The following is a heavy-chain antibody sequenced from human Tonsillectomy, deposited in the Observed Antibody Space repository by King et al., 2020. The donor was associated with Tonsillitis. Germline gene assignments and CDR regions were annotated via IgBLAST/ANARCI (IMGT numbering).Heavy chain of an antibody. CDR1: GGTLSSFA. J-gene: IGHJ6*02. CDR2: SMPIFGTT. Sequence: QMQLVQSGAEVKKPGSSVKVSCKASGGTLSSFAISWVRQAPGQGLEWMGGSMPIFGTTNYAQKFQARVAFIADESTNTAYMELTSLRSEDTALYYCARAREHYYGARDYYPAPYDMDVWGQGTTVTVSS. CDR3: ARAREHYYGARDYYPAPYDMDV. D-gene: IGHD3-22*01. V-gene: IGHV1-69*01.